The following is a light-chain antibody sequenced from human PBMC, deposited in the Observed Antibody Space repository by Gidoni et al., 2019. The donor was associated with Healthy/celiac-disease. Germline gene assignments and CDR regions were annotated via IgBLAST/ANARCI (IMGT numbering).Light chain of an antibody. CDR3: QQRSNWRCS. Sequence: DIVLTPSPATLSLSPGERATLSCRASQSVSSYLAWYQQKPGQAPRLLIYDASNRATGIPARFSGSGSGTDFTLTISSLEPEDFAVYYCQQRSNWRCSFGQGTKLEIK. CDR2: DAS. V-gene: IGKV3-11*01. CDR1: QSVSSY. J-gene: IGKJ2*04.